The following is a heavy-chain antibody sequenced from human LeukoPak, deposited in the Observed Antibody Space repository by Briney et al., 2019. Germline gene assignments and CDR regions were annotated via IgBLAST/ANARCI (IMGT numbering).Heavy chain of an antibody. CDR2: ISAYNGNT. D-gene: IGHD6-13*01. CDR3: ARDKGSWYSSSWFDY. CDR1: GYTFTSYG. Sequence: ASVKVSCKASGYTFTSYGISWVRQAPGQGLEWMGWISAYNGNTNYAQKLQGRVTMTTDTSTSTACMELRSLRSDDTAVYYCARDKGSWYSSSWFDYWGQGTLVTVSS. J-gene: IGHJ4*02. V-gene: IGHV1-18*04.